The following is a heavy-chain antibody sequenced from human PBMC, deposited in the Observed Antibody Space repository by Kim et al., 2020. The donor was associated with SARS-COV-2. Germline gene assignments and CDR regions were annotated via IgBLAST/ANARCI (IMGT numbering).Heavy chain of an antibody. V-gene: IGHV3-23*01. CDR2: ISSAGVGT. CDR1: GFTFSGYG. CDR3: AKVMGGGSGWVEDY. J-gene: IGHJ4*02. Sequence: GGSLRLSCAASGFTFSGYGMSWVRQAPGKGLEWVSTISSAGVGTSYADSVKGRFTISRDNSKNTLFLQMNSLRAEDTAVYYCAKVMGGGSGWVEDYWGQG. D-gene: IGHD6-19*01.